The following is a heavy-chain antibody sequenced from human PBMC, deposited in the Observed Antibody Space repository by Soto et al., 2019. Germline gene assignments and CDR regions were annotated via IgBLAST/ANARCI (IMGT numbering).Heavy chain of an antibody. V-gene: IGHV4-59*02. J-gene: IGHJ3*02. D-gene: IGHD3-3*01. CDR2: MYYTGIT. CDR1: GDSVRSYY. CDR3: ARGGFYGVADDAFDI. Sequence: SETLSLTCSVSGDSVRSYYWSWIRQSPGEGLEWVAHMYYTGITKYNPSLESRVTTSADTSKNQLSLKLSSVTAADTAVYYCARGGFYGVADDAFDIWGRGTMVTVSS.